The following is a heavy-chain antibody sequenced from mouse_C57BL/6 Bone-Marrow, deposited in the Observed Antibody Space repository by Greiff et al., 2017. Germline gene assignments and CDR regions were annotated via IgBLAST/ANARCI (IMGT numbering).Heavy chain of an antibody. V-gene: IGHV5-9-1*02. CDR1: GFTFSSYA. CDR2: ISRGGDYI. J-gene: IGHJ2*01. D-gene: IGHD4-1*01. Sequence: EVQRLESGAGLVKPGGSLKLSCAASGFTFSSYAMSWVRQTPEKRLEWVAYISRGGDYIYYADTVKGRFTFSRDNARNTLDLQMSSLKSEDTAMYYCTRGGANWDGRWYFAYWGQGTTLTVSS. CDR3: TRGGANWDGRWYFAY.